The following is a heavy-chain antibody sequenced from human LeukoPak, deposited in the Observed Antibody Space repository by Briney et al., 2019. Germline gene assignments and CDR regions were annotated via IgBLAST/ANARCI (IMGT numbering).Heavy chain of an antibody. CDR2: INPNSGGT. J-gene: IGHJ3*02. CDR3: ARVSDYYDSSGYCDAFDI. D-gene: IGHD3-22*01. V-gene: IGHV1-2*02. CDR1: GYTFTGYY. Sequence: ASVKVSCKASGYTFTGYYMHWVRQAPGQGLEWMGWINPNSGGTNYAQKFQGRVTMTRDTSISTAYMELSRLRSDDTAVYYCARVSDYYDSSGYCDAFDIWGQGTMVTVSS.